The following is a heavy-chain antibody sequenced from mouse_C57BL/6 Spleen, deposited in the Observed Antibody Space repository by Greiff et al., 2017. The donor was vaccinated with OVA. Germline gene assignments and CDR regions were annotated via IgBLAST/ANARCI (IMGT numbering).Heavy chain of an antibody. V-gene: IGHV5-6*01. Sequence: EVQVVESGGDLVKPGGSLKLSCAASGFTFSSYGMSWVRQTPDKRLEWVATISSGGSYTYYPDSVKGRFTISRDNAKNTLYLQMSSLKSEDTAMYYCARPIGKLGRGAMDYWGQGTSVTVSS. CDR2: ISSGGSYT. CDR1: GFTFSSYG. J-gene: IGHJ4*01. D-gene: IGHD4-1*01. CDR3: ARPIGKLGRGAMDY.